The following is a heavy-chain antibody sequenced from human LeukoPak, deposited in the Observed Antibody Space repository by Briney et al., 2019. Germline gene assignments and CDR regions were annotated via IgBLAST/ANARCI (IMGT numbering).Heavy chain of an antibody. J-gene: IGHJ4*02. V-gene: IGHV3-23*01. Sequence: GGSLRLSCAASGFTFSSYAMSWVRQAPGKGLEWASAISGSGGSTYYADSVKGRFTISRDNSKNTLYLQMNSLRAEDTAVYYCANFVATIRDYFDYWGQGTLVTVSS. CDR1: GFTFSSYA. CDR2: ISGSGGST. CDR3: ANFVATIRDYFDY. D-gene: IGHD2-15*01.